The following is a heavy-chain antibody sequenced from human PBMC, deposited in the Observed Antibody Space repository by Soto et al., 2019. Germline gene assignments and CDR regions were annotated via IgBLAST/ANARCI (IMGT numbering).Heavy chain of an antibody. CDR3: ARSYHYYDFWGGPSGGYYSGFDV. CDR2: IKGDGSEI. V-gene: IGHV3-7*01. CDR1: GFRFSVYW. J-gene: IGHJ6*02. D-gene: IGHD3-3*01. Sequence: GGSLRLSCAASGFRFSVYWMSWVRQAPGKGLEWVANIKGDGSEIYLVGSVKGRFTISRDNAQDSLFLQMSTLRPDDTAVYYCARSYHYYDFWGGPSGGYYSGFDVWGQGTRVTVYS.